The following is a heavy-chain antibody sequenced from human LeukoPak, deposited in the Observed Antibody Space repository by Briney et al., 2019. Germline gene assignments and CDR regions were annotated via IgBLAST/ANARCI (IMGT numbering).Heavy chain of an antibody. D-gene: IGHD1-26*01. CDR2: IDYSGST. V-gene: IGHV4-61*01. CDR3: ARDRSGSYLKY. Sequence: SEALSLTCTVPSGSVNSGTYYWTWIRQPPGKGLEWIGYIDYSGSTNYNPSLKSRVTISVDTSKNQFSLKLSSVTAADTAMYYCARDRSGSYLKYWGQGTLVTVPS. J-gene: IGHJ4*02. CDR1: SGSVNSGTYY.